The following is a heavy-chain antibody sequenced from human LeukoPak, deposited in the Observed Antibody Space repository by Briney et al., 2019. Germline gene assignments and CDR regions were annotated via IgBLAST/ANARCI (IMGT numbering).Heavy chain of an antibody. J-gene: IGHJ6*02. V-gene: IGHV4-34*01. CDR2: INHSGST. D-gene: IGHD4-23*01. CDR1: GGSFSGYY. CDR3: ARDLDYGGNPYYYGMDV. Sequence: SETLSLTCAVYGGSFSGYYWSWIRQPPGKGLEWIGEINHSGSTNYNPSLKSRVTISVDTSKNQFSLKLSSVTAADTAVYYCARDLDYGGNPYYYGMDVWGQGTTVTVSS.